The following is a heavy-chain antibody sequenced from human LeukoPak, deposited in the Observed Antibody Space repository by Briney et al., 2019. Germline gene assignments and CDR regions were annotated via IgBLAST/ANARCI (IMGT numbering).Heavy chain of an antibody. J-gene: IGHJ5*02. CDR2: IYHSWST. CDR1: GDSTSRPY. V-gene: IGHV4-59*11. Sequence: SETLSLTRTVPGDSTSRPYRSWIRHSPGKGLEWMGYIYHSWSTNYAHSLKNRVTISVATSKNQFSLKLSSVTAADTAVYYCARAAHHDSSGYSVPWFDPWGQGTLVIVSS. D-gene: IGHD3-22*01. CDR3: ARAAHHDSSGYSVPWFDP.